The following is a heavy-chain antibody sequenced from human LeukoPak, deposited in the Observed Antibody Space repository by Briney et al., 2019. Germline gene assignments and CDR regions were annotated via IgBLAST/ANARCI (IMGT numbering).Heavy chain of an antibody. CDR3: AKNPPQYYYDSSGYYEDY. Sequence: PGGSLRLSCAASGFTVSSNYMSWVRQAPGKGLEWVSVIYSGGSTYYADSVKGRFTISRDNSKNTLYLQMNSLRAEDTAVYYCAKNPPQYYYDSSGYYEDYWGQGTLVTVSS. CDR1: GFTVSSNY. V-gene: IGHV3-53*01. CDR2: IYSGGST. J-gene: IGHJ4*02. D-gene: IGHD3-22*01.